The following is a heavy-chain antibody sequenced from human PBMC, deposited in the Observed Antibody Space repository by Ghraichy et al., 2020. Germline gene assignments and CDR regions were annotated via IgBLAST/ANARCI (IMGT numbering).Heavy chain of an antibody. CDR2: IRSKANSYAT. J-gene: IGHJ6*02. Sequence: GESLNISCAASGFTFSGSAMHWVRQASGKGLEWVGRIRSKANSYATAYAASVKGRFTISRDDSKNTAYLQMNSLKTEDTAVYYCTTYSNSNYYYGMDVWGQGTTVTVSS. V-gene: IGHV3-73*01. CDR3: TTYSNSNYYYGMDV. CDR1: GFTFSGSA. D-gene: IGHD4-11*01.